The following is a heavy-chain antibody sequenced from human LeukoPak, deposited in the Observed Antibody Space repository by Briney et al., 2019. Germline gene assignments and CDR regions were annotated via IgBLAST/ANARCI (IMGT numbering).Heavy chain of an antibody. CDR1: GYTFTSYG. D-gene: IGHD6-13*01. Sequence: ASVKVSCKASGYTFTSYGISWVRQAPGQGLEWMGWISAYNGNTNYAQKLQGRVTMTTDTSTSTAYMELRSLRSDDTAVYYCAREKPRPGYSSSWYCFDPWGQGTLVTVSS. CDR2: ISAYNGNT. V-gene: IGHV1-18*04. J-gene: IGHJ5*02. CDR3: AREKPRPGYSSSWYCFDP.